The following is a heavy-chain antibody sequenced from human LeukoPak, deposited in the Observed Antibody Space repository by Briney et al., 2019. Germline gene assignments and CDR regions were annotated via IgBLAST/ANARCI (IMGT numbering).Heavy chain of an antibody. V-gene: IGHV3-66*02. CDR1: GFTFSSYW. J-gene: IGHJ4*02. CDR2: IYSGGST. CDR3: ARGEPERYCSSTSCPVRY. D-gene: IGHD2-2*01. Sequence: GSLRLSCAASGFTFSSYWMHWVRQAPGKGLVWVSVIYSGGSTYYADSVKGRFTISRDNSKNTLYLQMNSLRAEDTAVYYCARGEPERYCSSTSCPVRYWGQGALVTVSS.